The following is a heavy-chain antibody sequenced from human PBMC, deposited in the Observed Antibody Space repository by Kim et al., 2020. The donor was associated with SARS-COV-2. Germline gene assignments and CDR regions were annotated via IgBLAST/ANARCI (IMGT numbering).Heavy chain of an antibody. CDR3: ARDFIVATTDYYYGMDV. D-gene: IGHD5-12*01. Sequence: SETLSLTCTVSGGSISSYYWSWIRQPPGKGLEWIGYIYYSGSTNYNPSLKSRVTISVDTSKNQFSLKLRSVTAADTAVYYCARDFIVATTDYYYGMDVWGQGTTVTVSS. J-gene: IGHJ6*02. CDR2: IYYSGST. CDR1: GGSISSYY. V-gene: IGHV4-59*01.